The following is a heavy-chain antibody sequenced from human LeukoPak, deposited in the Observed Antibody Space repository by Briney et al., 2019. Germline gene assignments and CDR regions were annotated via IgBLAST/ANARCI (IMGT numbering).Heavy chain of an antibody. Sequence: PGGSLRLSCAASGFTFDDYAMHWVRQAPGKGLEWVANIKQDGSVKYYVDSVKGRFTVSRDNAKNSLYLQTNSLRAEDTAVYYCARLWGDATIFDYWGQGTLVTVSS. V-gene: IGHV3-7*01. CDR3: ARLWGDATIFDY. CDR2: IKQDGSVK. D-gene: IGHD3-10*01. J-gene: IGHJ4*02. CDR1: GFTFDDYA.